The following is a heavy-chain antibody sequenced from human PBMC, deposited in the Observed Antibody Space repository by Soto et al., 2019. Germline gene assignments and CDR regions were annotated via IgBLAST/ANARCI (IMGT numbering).Heavy chain of an antibody. V-gene: IGHV1-69*01. CDR1: GGIFTNNA. Sequence: QVQVVQSGAEVKKPGSSVKVSCKVSGGIFTNNAISWVRQAPGQRHEWLGGVIPLFDTAYYAQIFRGRLRISADGATTTAYMELSGLTSADTAVYFCATGGHNDGYNFYHGMDVWGQGTTVTVS. D-gene: IGHD5-18*01. J-gene: IGHJ6*02. CDR2: VIPLFDTA. CDR3: ATGGHNDGYNFYHGMDV.